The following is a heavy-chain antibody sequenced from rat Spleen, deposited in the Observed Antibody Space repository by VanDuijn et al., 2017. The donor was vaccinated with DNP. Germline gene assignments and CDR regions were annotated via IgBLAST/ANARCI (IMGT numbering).Heavy chain of an antibody. CDR3: TTDRKGYGAFDY. Sequence: EVQLVESGGGLVQPGRSLKLSCVASGFTFNNYWMNWVRQAPGRGLEWVASITNTGGNIYYPDSVKGRFTISRDNAKSTLYLQMDSQRSEDTATYYCTTDRKGYGAFDYWGQGVMVTVSS. D-gene: IGHD1-7*01. V-gene: IGHV5-31*01. J-gene: IGHJ2*01. CDR1: GFTFNNYW. CDR2: ITNTGGNI.